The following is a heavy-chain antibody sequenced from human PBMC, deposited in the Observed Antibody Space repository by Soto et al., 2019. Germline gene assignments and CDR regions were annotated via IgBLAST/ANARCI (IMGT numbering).Heavy chain of an antibody. D-gene: IGHD3-3*01. Sequence: PGGSLRLSCAASGFTFSSYAMHWVRQAPGKGLEWVAVISYDGSNKYYADSVKGRFTISRDNSKNTLYLQMNSLRAEDTAVYYCARAGYDFWSPRYGMDVWGQGTTVTVSS. V-gene: IGHV3-30-3*01. J-gene: IGHJ6*02. CDR1: GFTFSSYA. CDR2: ISYDGSNK. CDR3: ARAGYDFWSPRYGMDV.